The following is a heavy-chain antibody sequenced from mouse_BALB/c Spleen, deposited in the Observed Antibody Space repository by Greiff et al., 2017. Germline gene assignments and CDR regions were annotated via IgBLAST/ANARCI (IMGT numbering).Heavy chain of an antibody. Sequence: EVKVEESGGGLVQPGGSMKLSCVASGFTFSNYWMNWVRQSPEKGLEWVAEIRLKSNNYATHYAESVKGRFTISRDDSKSSVYLQMNNLRAEDTGIYYCTRIHYYGSNYAMDYWGQGTSVTVSS. CDR2: IRLKSNNYAT. CDR3: TRIHYYGSNYAMDY. J-gene: IGHJ4*01. V-gene: IGHV6-6*02. D-gene: IGHD1-1*01. CDR1: GFTFSNYW.